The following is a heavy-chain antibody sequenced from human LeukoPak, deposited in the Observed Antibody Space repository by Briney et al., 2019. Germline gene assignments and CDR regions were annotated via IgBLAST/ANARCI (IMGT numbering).Heavy chain of an antibody. CDR3: ARHPKDVVVPAAQGWFDP. J-gene: IGHJ5*02. CDR2: IYTSGST. Sequence: PSETLSLTCTVSGGSISSYYWSWIRQPPGKGLEWIGYIYTSGSTNYNPSLKSRVTISVDTSKNQFSLKLSSVTAADTAVYYCARHPKDVVVPAAQGWFDPWGQGTLVTVSS. D-gene: IGHD2-2*01. CDR1: GGSISSYY. V-gene: IGHV4-4*09.